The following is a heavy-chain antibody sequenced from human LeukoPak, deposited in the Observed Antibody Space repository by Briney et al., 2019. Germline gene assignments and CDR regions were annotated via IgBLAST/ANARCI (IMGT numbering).Heavy chain of an antibody. CDR2: INHSGST. J-gene: IGHJ4*02. D-gene: IGHD2-8*02. V-gene: IGHV4-34*01. Sequence: SETLSLTCGVSGGSFSGYYWSWIRQPPGKGLEWIGEINHSGSTNYNPSLKSRVTISVDTSKNQFTLKLSSVTAADTAVYYCARVGYGWRCFWGQGTLVTVSS. CDR1: GGSFSGYY. CDR3: ARVGYGWRCF.